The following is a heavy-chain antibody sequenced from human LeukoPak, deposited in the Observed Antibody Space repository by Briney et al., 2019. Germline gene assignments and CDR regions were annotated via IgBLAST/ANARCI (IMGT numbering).Heavy chain of an antibody. CDR2: ISGGGDTT. J-gene: IGHJ4*02. V-gene: IGHV3-23*01. CDR3: ARDYADYVGYFFFDY. CDR1: GFTFSNYA. D-gene: IGHD4-17*01. Sequence: PGGSLRLSCAASGFTFSNYAMSWGRQAPGKGLEWVSFISGGGDTTYYADSAKGRFTISRANSQNTLYLQMNSLRAEDTAVYYCARDYADYVGYFFFDYWGQGTLVTVSS.